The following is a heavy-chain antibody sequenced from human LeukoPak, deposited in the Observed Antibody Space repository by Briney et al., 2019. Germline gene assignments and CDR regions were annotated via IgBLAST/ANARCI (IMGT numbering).Heavy chain of an antibody. CDR3: SRRFDC. CDR1: GFTFSDYS. V-gene: IGHV3-48*02. Sequence: GGSLRLSCAASGFTFSDYSMNWVRQAPGKGLEWVSYIDGSGDTIYNADSVKGRFTISRDNAKNSLDLQMNSLRDEDTAVYYCSRRFDCWGQGTLVTVSS. CDR2: IDGSGDTI. J-gene: IGHJ4*02.